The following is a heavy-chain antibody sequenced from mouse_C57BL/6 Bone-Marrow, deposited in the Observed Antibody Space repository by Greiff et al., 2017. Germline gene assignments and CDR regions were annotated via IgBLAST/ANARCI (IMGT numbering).Heavy chain of an antibody. CDR1: GFTFSSYG. CDR2: ISSGGSYT. Sequence: DVKLVESGGDLVKPGGSLKLSCAASGFTFSSYGMSWVRQTPDKRLEWVATISSGGSYTYYPDSVKGRFTISRDNAKNTLYLQMSSLKSEDTAMYYCARPPYYYGSSRGYFDVWGKGTTVTVSS. V-gene: IGHV5-6*02. D-gene: IGHD1-1*01. J-gene: IGHJ1*03. CDR3: ARPPYYYGSSRGYFDV.